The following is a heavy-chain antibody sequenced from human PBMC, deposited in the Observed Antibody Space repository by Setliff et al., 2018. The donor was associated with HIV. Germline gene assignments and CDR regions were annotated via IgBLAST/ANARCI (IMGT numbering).Heavy chain of an antibody. V-gene: IGHV5-51*01. D-gene: IGHD6-13*01. CDR2: IYPGDSNT. J-gene: IGHJ6*03. CDR1: GYSFTSYW. CDR3: ARTGYSISWGRFSGYYYYMDV. Sequence: GESLKISCKGSGYSFTSYWIDWVRQMPGKGLEWMGIIYPGDSNTRYSPSFQGQVTISADKSISTAYLQWNSLKASDTAMYYCARTGYSISWGRFSGYYYYMDVWGKGTTVTVSS.